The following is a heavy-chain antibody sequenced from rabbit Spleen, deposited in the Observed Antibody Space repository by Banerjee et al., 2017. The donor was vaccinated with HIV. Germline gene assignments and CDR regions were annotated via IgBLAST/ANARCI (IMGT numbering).Heavy chain of an antibody. CDR1: GFSFGSNDY. CDR2: IDSGNSGYT. D-gene: IGHD2-1*01. V-gene: IGHV1S40*01. J-gene: IGHJ4*01. Sequence: QSLEESGGDLVKPGASLTLTCTASGFSFGSNDYVCWVRQAPGRGLEWIACIDSGNSGYTYYATWATGRFTISKTSSTTVTLQMTSLTAADTATYFCARGSAAMTMVITGFYFNLWGPGTLVTVS. CDR3: ARGSAAMTMVITGFYFNL.